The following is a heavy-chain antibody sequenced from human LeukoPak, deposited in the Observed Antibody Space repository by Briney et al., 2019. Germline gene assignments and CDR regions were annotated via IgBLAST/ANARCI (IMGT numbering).Heavy chain of an antibody. Sequence: PSETLSLTCTVSGGSISSGSYYWSWIRQPAGQGLEYIGRMYTSGSTNYNPSLKSRVTISVDTSKNQFSLRLSSVTAADTAVYYCARGGPLWFGELFPPSFDYWGQGTLVTVSS. CDR1: GGSISSGSYY. CDR3: ARGGPLWFGELFPPSFDY. V-gene: IGHV4-61*02. CDR2: MYTSGST. J-gene: IGHJ4*02. D-gene: IGHD3-10*01.